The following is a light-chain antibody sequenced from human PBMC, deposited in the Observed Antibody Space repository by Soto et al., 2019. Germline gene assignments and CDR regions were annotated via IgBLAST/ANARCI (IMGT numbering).Light chain of an antibody. J-gene: IGKJ4*01. Sequence: DIQMTQSPSSLSASVGYRVTITCRSSQGIDRWLAWYQQKPGKAPKVLIYAASSLRSGVPSRFSGSGSATDFSLTINSLQHEDFATYYCKQSKSFPLTFGGGTKVDIK. CDR1: QGIDRW. CDR3: KQSKSFPLT. V-gene: IGKV1-12*01. CDR2: AAS.